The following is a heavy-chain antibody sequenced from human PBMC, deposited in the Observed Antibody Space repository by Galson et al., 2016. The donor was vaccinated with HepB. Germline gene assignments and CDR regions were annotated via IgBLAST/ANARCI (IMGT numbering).Heavy chain of an antibody. CDR2: IWYDGSKK. D-gene: IGHD3-16*01. CDR1: GFTFSSYG. Sequence: SLRLSCAASGFTFSSYGMHWVRQAPGKGLEWVAVIWYDGSKKYYADSVKGRVTISRDYSKNTLYLEMNSLRAEDTAVYFCAGASDYYGLDVWGQGTTVTVSS. J-gene: IGHJ6*02. CDR3: AGASDYYGLDV. V-gene: IGHV3-33*08.